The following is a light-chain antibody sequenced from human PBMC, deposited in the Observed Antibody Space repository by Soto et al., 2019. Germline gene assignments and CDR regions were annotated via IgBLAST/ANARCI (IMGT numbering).Light chain of an antibody. V-gene: IGLV2-14*01. J-gene: IGLJ1*01. CDR1: SSDVGAYNY. CDR3: SSYTSATTYV. CDR2: DVS. Sequence: QSVLTQPASVSGSPGQSITISCTGTSSDVGAYNYDSWYQQYPGEAPKVIIYDVSHRPPGVSNRFSGSKSGNTASLTISGLQTQDEADYYCSSYTSATTYVFGTGTKVTVL.